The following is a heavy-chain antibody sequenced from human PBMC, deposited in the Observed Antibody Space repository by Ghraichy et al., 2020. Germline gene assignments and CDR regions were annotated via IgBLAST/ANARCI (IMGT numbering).Heavy chain of an antibody. J-gene: IGHJ4*02. V-gene: IGHV3-21*01. Sequence: GGSLRLSCAASGFTFSSYSMNWVRQAPGKGLEWVSSIGSSSNYIYYADSVKGRFTISRDNAKNSLYLQMNSLRAEDTAVYYCARTRQTYDILTGYWYYWGQGNLVTVSS. D-gene: IGHD3-9*01. CDR1: GFTFSSYS. CDR2: IGSSSNYI. CDR3: ARTRQTYDILTGYWYY.